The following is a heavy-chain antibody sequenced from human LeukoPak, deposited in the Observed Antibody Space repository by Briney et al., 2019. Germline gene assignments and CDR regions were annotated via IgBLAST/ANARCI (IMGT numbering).Heavy chain of an antibody. V-gene: IGHV4-59*01. J-gene: IGHJ3*02. CDR3: ARDPRNRAFDI. CDR1: GGSISSYY. CDR2: IYYSGST. Sequence: SETLSLTCTVSGGSISSYYWSWIRQPPGRGLEWIGYIYYSGSTNYNPSLKSRVTISVDTSKNQFSLKLSSVTAADTAVYYCARDPRNRAFDIWGQGTMVTVSS.